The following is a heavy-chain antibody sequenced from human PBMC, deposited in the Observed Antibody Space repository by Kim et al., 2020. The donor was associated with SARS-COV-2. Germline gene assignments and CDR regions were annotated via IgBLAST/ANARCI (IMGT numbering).Heavy chain of an antibody. D-gene: IGHD5-12*01. CDR2: ISGTGTST. CDR3: VRGRDATTTSKTLDF. J-gene: IGHJ4*02. V-gene: IGHV3-23*01. CDR1: GFTVSSYA. Sequence: GGSLRLSCSASGFTVSSYAMKWVRQAPGGGLEWVSSISGTGTSTYYAESVKGRFTISRDNAKDIVHLQMNGLRAEDTAAYYCVRGRDATTTSKTLDFWGQGALVTVSS.